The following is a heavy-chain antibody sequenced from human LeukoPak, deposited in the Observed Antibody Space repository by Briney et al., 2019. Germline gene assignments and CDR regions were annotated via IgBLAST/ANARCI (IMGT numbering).Heavy chain of an antibody. D-gene: IGHD2/OR15-2a*01. V-gene: IGHV3-33*01. Sequence: PGMSLRLSCAASGFTFSTYGMHWIRQAPGRGLEWVAIIWYDGSKEYYADSVKGRFSISKDNSKNILHLQMKSLRVEDSAVYYCARDIGTEGNKYFDYWGQGTLVTVSS. CDR1: GFTFSTYG. CDR3: ARDIGTEGNKYFDY. CDR2: IWYDGSKE. J-gene: IGHJ4*02.